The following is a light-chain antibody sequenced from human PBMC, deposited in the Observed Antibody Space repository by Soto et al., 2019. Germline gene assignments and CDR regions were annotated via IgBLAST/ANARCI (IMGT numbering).Light chain of an antibody. J-gene: IGLJ1*01. CDR1: SSDVGGYNY. Sequence: QSALTQPASVSGSPGQSITISCTGTSSDVGGYNYVSWYQQYPGKAPKLMIYHVSNRPSGVSNRFSGSKSGNSASLTISGLQAEDEADYYCSSYTSTSTYVFRTGTKVTVL. CDR2: HVS. V-gene: IGLV2-14*01. CDR3: SSYTSTSTYV.